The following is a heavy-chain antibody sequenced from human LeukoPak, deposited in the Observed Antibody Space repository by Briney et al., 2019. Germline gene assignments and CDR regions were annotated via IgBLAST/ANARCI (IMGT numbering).Heavy chain of an antibody. J-gene: IGHJ4*02. CDR2: INPNGGGT. V-gene: IGHV1-2*02. CDR3: AKGSYSTSSFDY. Sequence: ASVKVSCKASGYTFTDYYIHWVRQAPGQGLEWMGWINPNGGGTNYAQKFQGSVTMTRDTSISTAYMELNGLTSDDTAVYYCAKGSYSTSSFDYWGQGTLVTVSS. D-gene: IGHD6-6*01. CDR1: GYTFTDYY.